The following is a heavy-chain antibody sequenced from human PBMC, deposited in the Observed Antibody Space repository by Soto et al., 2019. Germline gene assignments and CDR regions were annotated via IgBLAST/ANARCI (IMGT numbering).Heavy chain of an antibody. CDR1: GDSINSNY. D-gene: IGHD3-9*01. V-gene: IGHV4-59*01. J-gene: IGHJ4*02. CDR3: ARARYYDWCFDL. Sequence: PSETLSLTCTVSGDSINSNYWSWIRQPPGKGLEWIGHISYSGSTDYNPALKSRVTISKDTSKNQFSLHLSSVTAADTAVYFCARARYYDWCFDLWGLGTPVTVSS. CDR2: ISYSGST.